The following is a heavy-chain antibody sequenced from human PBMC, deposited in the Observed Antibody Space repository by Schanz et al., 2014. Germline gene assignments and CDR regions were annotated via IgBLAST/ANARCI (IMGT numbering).Heavy chain of an antibody. J-gene: IGHJ3*02. Sequence: QVHLVQSGAEVKRPGASVKVSCKASEYSFTSYSMHWVRQAPGQRLEWMGWINTGSGDTKYSQNFQARVPITRDTSATTAYMELTNLRSEDTAVYYCARDLPYCDGGKCYSDGFDIWGQGTLVTISS. CDR3: ARDLPYCDGGKCYSDGFDI. CDR1: EYSFTSYS. D-gene: IGHD2-21*01. V-gene: IGHV1-3*04. CDR2: INTGSGDT.